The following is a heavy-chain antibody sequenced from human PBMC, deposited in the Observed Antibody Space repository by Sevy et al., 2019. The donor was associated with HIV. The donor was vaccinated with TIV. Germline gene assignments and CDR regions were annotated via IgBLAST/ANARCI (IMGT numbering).Heavy chain of an antibody. CDR2: IIPIFGTA. V-gene: IGHV1-69*06. CDR1: GGTFSSYA. Sequence: ASVKVSCKASGGTFSSYAISWVRQAPGQGLEWMGGIIPIFGTANYAQKFQGRVTITADKSTSTAYMELSSLRSEETAVDYGASLRRVGPLAGAVCDIWGQGTMVTVSS. D-gene: IGHD3-16*01. CDR3: ASLRRVGPLAGAVCDI. J-gene: IGHJ3*02.